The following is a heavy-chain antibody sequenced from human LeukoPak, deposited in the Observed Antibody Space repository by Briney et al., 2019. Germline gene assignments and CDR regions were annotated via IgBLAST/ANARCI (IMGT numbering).Heavy chain of an antibody. V-gene: IGHV1-69*04. D-gene: IGHD1-26*01. J-gene: IGHJ6*02. CDR3: ARGGSYYFYNGMDV. CDR1: GGTFTSYG. Sequence: GASVKVSCKASGGTFTSYGINWVRQAPGLGLEWMGRIIPIVGILNYAQRFQGRVTITADNSTNIAYMELSSLRSEDTAVYYCARGGSYYFYNGMDVWGQGTTDTVSS. CDR2: IIPIVGIL.